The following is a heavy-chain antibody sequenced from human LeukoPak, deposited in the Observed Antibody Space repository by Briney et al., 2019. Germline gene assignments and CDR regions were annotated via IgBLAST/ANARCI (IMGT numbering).Heavy chain of an antibody. CDR1: GGSISSSSYY. V-gene: IGHV4-39*01. Sequence: SETLSLTCTVSGGSISSSSYYWGWIRQPPGKGLEWIGSFYYGGSTYYNPSLKSRVTISVDTSKNQFSLKLSSVTAADTAVYYCARQWYYYDSSGYYGAFDIWGQGTMVTVSS. CDR3: ARQWYYYDSSGYYGAFDI. CDR2: FYYGGST. D-gene: IGHD3-22*01. J-gene: IGHJ3*02.